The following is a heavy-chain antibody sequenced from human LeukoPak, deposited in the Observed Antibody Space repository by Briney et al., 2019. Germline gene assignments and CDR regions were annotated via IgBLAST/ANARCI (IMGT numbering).Heavy chain of an antibody. D-gene: IGHD3-10*01. CDR1: GFTFSDAY. CDR3: ARDLHYAFDI. V-gene: IGHV3-21*01. J-gene: IGHJ3*02. Sequence: GGSLRLSCAASGFTFSDAYMHWVRQAPGMGLEWVSSISSSSSYIYYADSVKGRFTISRDNAKNSLYLQMNSLRAEDTAVYYCARDLHYAFDIWGQGTMVTASS. CDR2: ISSSSSYI.